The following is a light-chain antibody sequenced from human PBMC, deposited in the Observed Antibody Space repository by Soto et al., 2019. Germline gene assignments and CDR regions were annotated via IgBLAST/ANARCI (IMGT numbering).Light chain of an antibody. CDR3: SSYTSSSTQV. J-gene: IGLJ1*01. CDR1: SSDIGTYNH. V-gene: IGLV2-14*01. Sequence: QSVLTQPASVSGSPGQSIAISCAGTSSDIGTYNHVSWYQQHPGKAPQLIIYEDINRPSGLSSRFSGSKSGNTASLTISGLQAEDEADYYCSSYTSSSTQVFGTGTKLTVL. CDR2: EDI.